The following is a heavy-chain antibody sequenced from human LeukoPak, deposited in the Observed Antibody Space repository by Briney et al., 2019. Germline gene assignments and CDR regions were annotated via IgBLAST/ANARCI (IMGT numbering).Heavy chain of an antibody. Sequence: GESLKISCKGSGYSFTGYWIGWVRQMPGKGLEWVGIIFPGDSDSRYSPSLQGQVTISADTSISTAYLQWSSLKASDTAMYFCARPYSSGWPYSFEYWGQGTLVTVSS. J-gene: IGHJ4*02. V-gene: IGHV5-51*01. D-gene: IGHD6-19*01. CDR1: GYSFTGYW. CDR3: ARPYSSGWPYSFEY. CDR2: IFPGDSDS.